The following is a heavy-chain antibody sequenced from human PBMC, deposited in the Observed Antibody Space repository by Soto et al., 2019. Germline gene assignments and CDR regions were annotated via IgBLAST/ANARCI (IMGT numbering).Heavy chain of an antibody. V-gene: IGHV1-18*01. D-gene: IGHD6-13*01. CDR2: ISAYNGNT. J-gene: IGHJ4*02. Sequence: VASVKVSCKASGYTFTSYGISWVRQAPGQGLEWMGWISAYNGNTNXAQKLQGRVTMTTDTSTSTAYRELRSLRSDDTAVYYCARVDRLAAADYWGQGTLVTVSS. CDR3: ARVDRLAAADY. CDR1: GYTFTSYG.